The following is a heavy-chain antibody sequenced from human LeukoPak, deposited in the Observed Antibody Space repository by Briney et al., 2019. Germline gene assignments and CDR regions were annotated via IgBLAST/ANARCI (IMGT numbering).Heavy chain of an antibody. J-gene: IGHJ3*02. CDR2: ISPNGGST. V-gene: IGHV3-64D*06. CDR1: GFTFSSYE. Sequence: GGSLRLSCAASGFTFSSYEMNWVRQAPGKGLEYVSAISPNGGSTYYADSVKGSFTISRDNSKNTLYLQMSSLRAEDTAVYYCVKGDYGGNYRGAFDIWGQGTMVTVSS. D-gene: IGHD4-23*01. CDR3: VKGDYGGNYRGAFDI.